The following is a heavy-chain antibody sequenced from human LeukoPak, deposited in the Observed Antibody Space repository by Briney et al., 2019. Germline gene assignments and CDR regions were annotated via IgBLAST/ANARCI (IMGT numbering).Heavy chain of an antibody. Sequence: SETLSLTCTDSGGSIRDNSSYWGWIRQPPGKGLEWIGSIYYSGSTYYNPSLKSRVTISVDTSKNQFSLKLSSVTAADTAVYYCTSQRGDNSRYFDSSGHRNPVTVSS. CDR2: IYYSGST. CDR3: TSQRGDNSRYFDS. D-gene: IGHD5-18*01. CDR1: GGSIRDNSSY. J-gene: IGHJ4*03. V-gene: IGHV4-39*01.